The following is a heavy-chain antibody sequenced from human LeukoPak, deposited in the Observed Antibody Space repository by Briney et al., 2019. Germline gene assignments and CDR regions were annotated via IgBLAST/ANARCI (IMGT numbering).Heavy chain of an antibody. D-gene: IGHD3-3*01. CDR1: GDSISSNSYY. V-gene: IGHV4-39*01. J-gene: IGHJ4*02. CDR2: VDYSGST. CDR3: ARHHTYYDLWSGSRGLKYYFDY. Sequence: SETLSLTYTVSGDSISSNSYYWGWIRQPPGKGLEWIGSVDYSGSTYYNPSLKSRVTISVDTSKNQFSLKLSSVTAADTAVYYCARHHTYYDLWSGSRGLKYYFDYWGQGTLVTVSS.